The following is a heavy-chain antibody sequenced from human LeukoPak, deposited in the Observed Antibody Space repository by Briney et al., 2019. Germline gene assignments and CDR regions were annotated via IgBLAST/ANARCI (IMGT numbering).Heavy chain of an antibody. D-gene: IGHD1-26*01. CDR1: GFTFSDYY. J-gene: IGHJ3*02. CDR3: ARDSGSPHAFDI. Sequence: GGSLRLSCAASGFTFSDYYMSWIRQAPGKGLEWVSYISSSSSYTNYADSVKGRFTISRDNAKNSLYLQMNSLRAEDTAVYYCARDSGSPHAFDIWGQGTMATVSS. V-gene: IGHV3-11*05. CDR2: ISSSSSYT.